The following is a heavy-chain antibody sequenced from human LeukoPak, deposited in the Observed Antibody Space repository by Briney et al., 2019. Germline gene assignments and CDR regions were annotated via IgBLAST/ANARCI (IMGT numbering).Heavy chain of an antibody. V-gene: IGHV3-66*01. CDR3: ARDLRPNYYGSGSYESVDY. CDR2: IYSGGST. Sequence: GGSLRLSCAASGLTVSSNYMSWVREAPGKGLEWVSVIYSGGSTYYADSVKGRFTISRDNSKNTLYLQMNSLRAEDTAVYYCARDLRPNYYGSGSYESVDYWGQGTLVTVSS. D-gene: IGHD3-10*01. J-gene: IGHJ4*02. CDR1: GLTVSSNY.